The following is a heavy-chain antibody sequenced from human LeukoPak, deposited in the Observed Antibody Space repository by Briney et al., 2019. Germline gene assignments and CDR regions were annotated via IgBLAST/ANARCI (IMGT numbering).Heavy chain of an antibody. V-gene: IGHV4-30-4*08. J-gene: IGHJ5*02. CDR1: GGSISTSSYY. Sequence: SETLSLTCNVSGGSISTSSYYWGWIRQPPGKGLEWIGYIYYSGSTYYNPSLKSRVTISVGTSKNQFSLKLSSVTAADTAVYYCASAESDYGDYTSWGQGTLVTVSS. D-gene: IGHD4-17*01. CDR2: IYYSGST. CDR3: ASAESDYGDYTS.